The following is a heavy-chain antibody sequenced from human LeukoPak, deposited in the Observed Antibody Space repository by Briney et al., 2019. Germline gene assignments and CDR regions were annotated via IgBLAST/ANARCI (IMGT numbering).Heavy chain of an antibody. CDR3: ATSPDIVVVVAATLNY. D-gene: IGHD2-15*01. Sequence: ASVKVSCKASGYTFTGYYMHWLRQAPGQGLEWMGWINPNSGGTNYAQKFQGRVTMTRDTSISTAYMELSRLRSDDTAVYYCATSPDIVVVVAATLNYWGQGTLVTVSS. V-gene: IGHV1-2*02. CDR2: INPNSGGT. J-gene: IGHJ4*02. CDR1: GYTFTGYY.